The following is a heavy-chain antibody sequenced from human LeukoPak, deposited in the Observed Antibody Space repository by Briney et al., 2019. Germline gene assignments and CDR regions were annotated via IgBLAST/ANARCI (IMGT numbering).Heavy chain of an antibody. D-gene: IGHD1/OR15-1a*01. Sequence: ASVKVSCKASGYTFTSYGISWVRQAPGQGLEWMGWISAYNGNTNYAQKLQGRVTMTTDTSTSTAYMELRSLRSEDTAVYYCATTSRRYYYYYMDVWGKGTTVTISS. V-gene: IGHV1-18*01. J-gene: IGHJ6*03. CDR1: GYTFTSYG. CDR2: ISAYNGNT. CDR3: ATTSRRYYYYYMDV.